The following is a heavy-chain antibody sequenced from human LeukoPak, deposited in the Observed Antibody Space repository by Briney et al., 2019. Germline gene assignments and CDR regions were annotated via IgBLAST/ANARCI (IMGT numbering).Heavy chain of an antibody. V-gene: IGHV1-46*01. Sequence: APVKVSCKASGYTFTTYYIHWVRQAPGQGLEWMGIINPSGGSTTYAQRFQGRVTMTRDTSTSTVYMELNSLRSEDTAVFYCARDPSGWTGGFDPWGQGTLVTVSS. CDR3: ARDPSGWTGGFDP. CDR1: GYTFTTYY. CDR2: INPSGGST. D-gene: IGHD6-19*01. J-gene: IGHJ5*02.